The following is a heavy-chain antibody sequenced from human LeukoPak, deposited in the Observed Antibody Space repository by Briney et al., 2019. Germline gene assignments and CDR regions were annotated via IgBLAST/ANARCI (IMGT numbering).Heavy chain of an antibody. D-gene: IGHD2-21*01. V-gene: IGHV3-21*01. CDR2: ISSSSSYI. CDR1: GFTFSSYS. J-gene: IGHJ4*02. Sequence: KPGGSLRLSCAASGFTFSSYSMNWVRQAPGKGLEWVSSISSSSSYIYYADSVKGRFTISRDNAKNSLYLQMNSLRAEDTAVYYCARFPGLNAYCGGDCYPGWGQGTLVTVSS. CDR3: ARFPGLNAYCGGDCYPG.